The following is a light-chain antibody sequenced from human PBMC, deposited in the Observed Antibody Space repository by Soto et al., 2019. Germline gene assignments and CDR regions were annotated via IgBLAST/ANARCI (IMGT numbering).Light chain of an antibody. CDR1: HIISSW. J-gene: IGKJ1*01. CDR2: DAS. V-gene: IGKV1-5*01. Sequence: DIQMTQSPSTLSASVGDRFTITCRASHIISSWLAWYQQKPGKAPNLLIYDASTLESGVPSRFSGSGSGTEFTLTISSLQPDDFATYYCQQYNSYSTFGQGTKVDI. CDR3: QQYNSYST.